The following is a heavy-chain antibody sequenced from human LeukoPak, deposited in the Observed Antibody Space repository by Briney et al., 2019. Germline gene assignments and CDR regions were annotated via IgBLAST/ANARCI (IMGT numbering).Heavy chain of an antibody. D-gene: IGHD3-22*01. Sequence: KPSETLSLTCSVSGDSISGSIYYWAWIRQSPVKGLEWIGSVYYSGSTYSNPSLRSRVTISVDSSKNQFSLNLSSVTAADTAVYYCARGDYDSSGYYFGYWGQGTLVIVSS. J-gene: IGHJ4*02. CDR2: VYYSGST. CDR3: ARGDYDSSGYYFGY. CDR1: GDSISGSIYY. V-gene: IGHV4-39*07.